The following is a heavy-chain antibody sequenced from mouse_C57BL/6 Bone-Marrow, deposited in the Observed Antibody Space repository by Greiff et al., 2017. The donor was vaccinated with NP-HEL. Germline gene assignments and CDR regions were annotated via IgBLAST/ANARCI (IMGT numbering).Heavy chain of an antibody. Sequence: EVKLVESGPGLVKPSQSLSLTCSVTGYSITSGYYWNWIRQFPGNKLEWMGYISYDGSNNYNPSLKNRISITRDTSKNQFFLKLNSVTTEDTATYYCARAGAGTSYYFDYWGQGTTLTVSS. J-gene: IGHJ2*01. D-gene: IGHD4-1*01. CDR3: ARAGAGTSYYFDY. V-gene: IGHV3-6*01. CDR2: ISYDGSN. CDR1: GYSITSGYY.